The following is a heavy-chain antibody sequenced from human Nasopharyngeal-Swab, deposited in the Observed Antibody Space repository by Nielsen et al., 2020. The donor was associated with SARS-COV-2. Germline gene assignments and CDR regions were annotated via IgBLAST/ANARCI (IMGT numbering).Heavy chain of an antibody. V-gene: IGHV3-23*01. Sequence: GGSLRLSCAASGFTFSSYAMSWVRQAPGKGLEWVSAISGSGGSTYYADSVKGRFTISRDNSKNTLSLKMNSLRAEDTAVYYCAKDGGGVVISLSDYWGQGTLVTVSS. CDR1: GFTFSSYA. D-gene: IGHD3-3*01. CDR3: AKDGGGVVISLSDY. J-gene: IGHJ4*02. CDR2: ISGSGGST.